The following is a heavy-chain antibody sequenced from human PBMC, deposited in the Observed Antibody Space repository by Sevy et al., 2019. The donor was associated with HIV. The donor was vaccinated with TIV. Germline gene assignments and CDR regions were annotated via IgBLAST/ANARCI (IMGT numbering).Heavy chain of an antibody. J-gene: IGHJ6*02. CDR1: GFTFSSYS. CDR3: ARTNRNYDFWRGYYGDYYYGMDV. D-gene: IGHD3-3*01. Sequence: GGSLRLSCAASGFTFSSYSMNWVRQAPGKGLEWVSYISSSSSTIYYADSVKGRFTISRDNAKNSLYLKMNSLRAEDTAVYYCARTNRNYDFWRGYYGDYYYGMDVWGQGTTVTVSS. CDR2: ISSSSSTI. V-gene: IGHV3-48*01.